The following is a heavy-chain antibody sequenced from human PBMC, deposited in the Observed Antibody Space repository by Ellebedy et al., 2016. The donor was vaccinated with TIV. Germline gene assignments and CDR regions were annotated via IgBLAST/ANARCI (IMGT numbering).Heavy chain of an antibody. J-gene: IGHJ5*02. CDR3: ARKRLGDLFP. Sequence: PGGSLRLSCAASGFTFSTYGVNWVRQAPGKRLEWVAVIWYDGSIKYLADSVKGRFTISRDNFNNTLYLQMNSLKTEDTAVYFCARKRLGDLFPWGQGTLVTVSS. CDR1: GFTFSTYG. V-gene: IGHV3-33*08. CDR2: IWYDGSIK. D-gene: IGHD3-10*01.